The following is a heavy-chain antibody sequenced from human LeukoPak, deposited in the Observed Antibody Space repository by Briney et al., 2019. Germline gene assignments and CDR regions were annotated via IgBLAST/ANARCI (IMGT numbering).Heavy chain of an antibody. CDR1: GYTFTGYY. D-gene: IGHD3-22*01. V-gene: IGHV1-2*02. CDR3: ARVPSGYYLPFDY. Sequence: ASVKVSCKASGYTFTGYYIHWVRQAPGQGLEWMGWINPNSGGTNYAQKFQGRVTMTRDTSISTAYMELSRLRSDDTAVYYCARVPSGYYLPFDYWGQGTLVTVSS. J-gene: IGHJ4*02. CDR2: INPNSGGT.